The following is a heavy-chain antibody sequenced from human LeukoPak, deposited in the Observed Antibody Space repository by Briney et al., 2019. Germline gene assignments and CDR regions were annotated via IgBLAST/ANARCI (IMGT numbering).Heavy chain of an antibody. CDR2: IYPGDSDT. J-gene: IGHJ4*02. CDR1: GYSFTTYW. D-gene: IGHD3-10*01. CDR3: ARPFGEAVEITLGGVVY. Sequence: GESLKISCKCSGYSFTTYWIGWVRQVPGKGLEWMRIIYPGDSDTRYNPSFQGQVTISVDKSISTAYLQWSSLKASDTAMYYCARPFGEAVEITLGGVVYWGQRTLVTISS. V-gene: IGHV5-51*01.